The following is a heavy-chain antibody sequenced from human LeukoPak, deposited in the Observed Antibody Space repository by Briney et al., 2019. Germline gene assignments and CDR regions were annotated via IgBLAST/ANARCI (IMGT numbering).Heavy chain of an antibody. CDR1: GYTFTSYD. CDR3: ARAPVVVVAARRGYDYMDV. Sequence: ASVKVSCKASGYTFTSYDINWVRQATGQGLEWMGWMNPNSGNTGYAQKFQGRVTMTRNTSISTAYIELSSLRSEDTAVYYCARAPVVVVAARRGYDYMDVWGKGTTVTVSS. CDR2: MNPNSGNT. J-gene: IGHJ6*03. V-gene: IGHV1-8*01. D-gene: IGHD2-15*01.